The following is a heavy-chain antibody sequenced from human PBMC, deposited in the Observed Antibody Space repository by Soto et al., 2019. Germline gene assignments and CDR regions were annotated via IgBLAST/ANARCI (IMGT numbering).Heavy chain of an antibody. CDR1: GFTFSSYG. CDR2: IWYDGSNK. D-gene: IGHD6-13*01. J-gene: IGHJ4*02. V-gene: IGHV3-33*01. CDR3: VKSSRTLGDS. Sequence: GGSLRLSCAASGFTFSSYGMHWVRQAPGKGLEWVAVIWYDGSNKYYADSVKGRFTISRDNSKNTLYLQMNSLRAEDTAVYYAVKSSRTLGDSWGQGTLVTVSS.